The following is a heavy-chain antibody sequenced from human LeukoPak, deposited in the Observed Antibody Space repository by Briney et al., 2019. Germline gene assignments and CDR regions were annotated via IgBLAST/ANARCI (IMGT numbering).Heavy chain of an antibody. D-gene: IGHD1-1*01. J-gene: IGHJ4*02. CDR1: GFTFSSYW. CDR2: IDSGGSGT. Sequence: PGGSLRLSCAASGFTFSSYWMHWVRQAPGTGLVWVSRIDSGGSGTSYADSVKGRFTISRDNAKNTLYLQMNSLRAEDTAVYYCAREGQLVSRFDYWGQGTLVTVSS. V-gene: IGHV3-74*01. CDR3: AREGQLVSRFDY.